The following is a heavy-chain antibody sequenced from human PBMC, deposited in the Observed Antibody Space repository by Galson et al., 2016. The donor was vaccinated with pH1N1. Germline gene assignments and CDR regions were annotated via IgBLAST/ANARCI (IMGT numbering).Heavy chain of an antibody. CDR3: ARLDYGDYSGYFEY. D-gene: IGHD4-17*01. J-gene: IGHJ4*02. CDR2: IYWDDDK. V-gene: IGHV2-5*02. CDR1: GFSLSPNRVG. Sequence: PALVKPTQTLTLTCSFSGFSLSPNRVGVGWIRQPPGKALEWLALIYWDDDKRYSTSLKTRLTISKDTSKNQVVLTMTNMDPVDTATYYCARLDYGDYSGYFEYWGQGTLVTVSS.